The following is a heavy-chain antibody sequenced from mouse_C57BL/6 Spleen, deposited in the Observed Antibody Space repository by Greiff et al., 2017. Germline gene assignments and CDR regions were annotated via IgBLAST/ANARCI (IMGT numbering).Heavy chain of an antibody. D-gene: IGHD1-1*01. Sequence: EVMLVESGGGLVQPGGALSLSCATSGFTFTDYYMSWVRQPPGKALEWLGFIRNKANGYTTEYSASVKGRFTISRDNSQSILYLQMNALRAEDSATYYCARYPGSSYAMDYWGQGTSVTVSS. CDR1: GFTFTDYY. CDR3: ARYPGSSYAMDY. V-gene: IGHV7-3*01. J-gene: IGHJ4*01. CDR2: IRNKANGYTT.